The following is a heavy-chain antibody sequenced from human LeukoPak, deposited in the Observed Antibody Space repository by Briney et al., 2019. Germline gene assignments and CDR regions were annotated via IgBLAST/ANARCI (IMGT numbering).Heavy chain of an antibody. CDR3: AREMVVIAQFDY. CDR1: GFTVSSYA. J-gene: IGHJ4*02. D-gene: IGHD2-21*01. Sequence: GGSLRLPCAASGFTVSSYAMHWVRQAPGKGLEWVAVISYDGSNRYYADSVKGRFTISRDNSKNTLYLQMNSLRAEDTAVYYCAREMVVIAQFDYWGQGTLVTVSS. CDR2: ISYDGSNR. V-gene: IGHV3-30-3*01.